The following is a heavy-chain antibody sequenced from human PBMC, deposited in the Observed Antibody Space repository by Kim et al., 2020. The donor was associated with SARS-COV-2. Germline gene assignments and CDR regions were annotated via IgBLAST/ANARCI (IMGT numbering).Heavy chain of an antibody. CDR1: GFTFYDHY. CDR2: ISGRGDNI. CDR3: AWALHGSGCYYEYYMDV. J-gene: IGHJ6*03. Sequence: GGSLRLSCTTSGFTFYDHYMSWIRQAPGKGLEWIAFISGRGDNIYYTDSVKGRFTISRDNAENSLYLQMNILRADDTAVYYCAWALHGSGCYYEYYMDV. V-gene: IGHV3-11*01. D-gene: IGHD3-10*01.